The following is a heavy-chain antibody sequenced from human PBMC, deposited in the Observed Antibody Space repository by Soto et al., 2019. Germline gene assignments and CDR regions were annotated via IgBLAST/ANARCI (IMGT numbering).Heavy chain of an antibody. J-gene: IGHJ1*01. Sequence: SETLPLTCTVTGDSISSRSYYWGWIRQPPGKGLEWIGSIYYSGSTYNNPSLRSRVSMSIDTSKDQFSLKLKSVTAADTALYLWAWQRTSVVTQGYRGVWGQGSLVTV. D-gene: IGHD3-22*01. CDR3: AWQRTSVVTQGYRGV. CDR1: GDSISSRSYY. CDR2: IYYSGST. V-gene: IGHV4-39*01.